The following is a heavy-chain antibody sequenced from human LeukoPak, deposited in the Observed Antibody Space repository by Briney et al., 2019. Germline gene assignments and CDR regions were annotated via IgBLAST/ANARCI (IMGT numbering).Heavy chain of an antibody. Sequence: GGSLRLSCAASGFTFTDYFMSWIRQAPGKGLEWVSYISSSGSTIYYADSVKGRFTISRDNAKNALYLQMNSLRAEDTAVYYCARDYHDSSAGTVDVWGQGTMVTVSS. V-gene: IGHV3-11*01. CDR1: GFTFTDYF. CDR3: ARDYHDSSAGTVDV. CDR2: ISSSGSTI. D-gene: IGHD3-22*01. J-gene: IGHJ3*01.